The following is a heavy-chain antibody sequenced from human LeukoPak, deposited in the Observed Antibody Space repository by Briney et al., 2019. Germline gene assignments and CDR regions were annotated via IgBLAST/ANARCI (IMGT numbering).Heavy chain of an antibody. CDR2: ISWNSGSI. V-gene: IGHV3-9*01. J-gene: IGHJ4*02. D-gene: IGHD3-10*01. CDR1: GFTFSSYA. CDR3: AKDIFTMVRGVVDY. Sequence: GGSLRLSCAASGFTFSSYAMSWVRQAPGKGLEWVSGISWNSGSIGYADSVKGRFTISRDNAKNSLCLQMNSLRAEDTALYYCAKDIFTMVRGVVDYWGQGTLVTVSS.